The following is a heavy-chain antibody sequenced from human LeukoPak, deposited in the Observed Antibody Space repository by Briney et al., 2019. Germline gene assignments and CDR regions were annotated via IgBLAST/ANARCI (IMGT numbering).Heavy chain of an antibody. CDR2: IYTGDTP. V-gene: IGHV3-53*01. D-gene: IGHD1-26*01. J-gene: IGHJ3*02. Sequence: GGSLRLSCVASGVTVSSNFITWVRQAPGKGLEWVSIIYTGDTPRYADSVKGRFTISRDNSKNTLYLQMSNLRAEDTATYYCARVQYSGTYSDAFDMWGQGTVVHVSS. CDR1: GVTVSSNF. CDR3: ARVQYSGTYSDAFDM.